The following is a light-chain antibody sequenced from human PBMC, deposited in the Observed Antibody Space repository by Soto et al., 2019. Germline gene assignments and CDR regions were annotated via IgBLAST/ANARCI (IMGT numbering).Light chain of an antibody. CDR3: QQYTNFPLT. J-gene: IGKJ4*01. CDR1: QCISSW. Sequence: DIQMTQSPSTLSASVGDRVTITCRASQCISSWLAWYQQKPGKAPKLLIHEASRLESGVPSRFSGSESGTEFTLTISGLHAEDFATYYCQQYTNFPLTFGGGTKVEIK. V-gene: IGKV1-5*01. CDR2: EAS.